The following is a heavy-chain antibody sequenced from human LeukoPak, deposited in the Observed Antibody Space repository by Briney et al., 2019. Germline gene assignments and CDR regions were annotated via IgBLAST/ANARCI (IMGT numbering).Heavy chain of an antibody. CDR2: IYHNGNS. CDR1: GGSFSDYY. D-gene: IGHD6-19*01. Sequence: SETLSLTCTVSGGSFSDYYWSFIRQPPGKGLEWIGYIYHNGNSDFNPSLKSRVTISVGTSKNQFSLRMSSVTAADTAVYFCAGQAYSSGWLDNWGPGTLVTVSS. J-gene: IGHJ4*02. CDR3: AGQAYSSGWLDN. V-gene: IGHV4-59*01.